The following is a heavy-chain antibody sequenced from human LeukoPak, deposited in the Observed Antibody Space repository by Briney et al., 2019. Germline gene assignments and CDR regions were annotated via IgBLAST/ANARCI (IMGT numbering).Heavy chain of an antibody. Sequence: GGSLRLSCAASGFTFSSYAMSWVRQAPGKGLEWVANIKQDGSEKYYVDSVKGRFTISRDNDKNSLFLQMTSLSSEDTAVYYCARVGGGYSPLGYWGQGTLVTVSS. CDR3: ARVGGGYSPLGY. CDR1: GFTFSSYA. J-gene: IGHJ4*02. V-gene: IGHV3-7*01. CDR2: IKQDGSEK. D-gene: IGHD1-26*01.